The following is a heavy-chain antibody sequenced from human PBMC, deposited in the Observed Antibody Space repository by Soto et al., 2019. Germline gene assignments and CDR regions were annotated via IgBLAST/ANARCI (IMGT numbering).Heavy chain of an antibody. CDR2: INPNSGGT. CDR1: GYTFTAYY. D-gene: IGHD4-17*01. Sequence: QVQLVQSGAEVKKPGASVKVSCKASGYTFTAYYMHWVRQAPGQGLEWMGWINPNSGGTNYAQKFQGWVTMTRDTSISTAYMELSRLRSDDTAVYYCATQRDYGDYGAFDYWGQGTLVTVSS. CDR3: ATQRDYGDYGAFDY. J-gene: IGHJ4*02. V-gene: IGHV1-2*04.